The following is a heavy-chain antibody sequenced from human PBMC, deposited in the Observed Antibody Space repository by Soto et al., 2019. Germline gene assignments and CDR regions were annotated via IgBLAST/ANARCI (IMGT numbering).Heavy chain of an antibody. V-gene: IGHV4-39*01. CDR1: GESISSSSYY. CDR3: ARQRTTVVTQAYFDH. D-gene: IGHD2-21*02. CDR2: IYYSGRT. J-gene: IGHJ4*02. Sequence: SETLSLTCIVSGESISSSSYYWGWIRQPPGKGLEWIGSIYYSGRTYYNPSFKSRVTISIDTSKNQFSLKLSSVTATDTAVYYCARQRTTVVTQAYFDHWGQGALVTGSS.